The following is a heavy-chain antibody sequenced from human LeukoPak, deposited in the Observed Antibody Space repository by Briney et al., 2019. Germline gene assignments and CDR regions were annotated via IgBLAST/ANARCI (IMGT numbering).Heavy chain of an antibody. CDR3: ARRAISESYSSSWYSDYYYYYYMDV. CDR2: IKQDGSEK. Sequence: GGSLRLSCAASGFTFSSYWMSWVRQAPGKGLEWVANIKQDGSEKYYVDSVKGRFTISRDNAKNSLYLQMNSLRAEDTALYYCARRAISESYSSSWYSDYYYYYYMDVWGKGTTVTVSS. D-gene: IGHD6-13*01. V-gene: IGHV3-7*03. J-gene: IGHJ6*03. CDR1: GFTFSSYW.